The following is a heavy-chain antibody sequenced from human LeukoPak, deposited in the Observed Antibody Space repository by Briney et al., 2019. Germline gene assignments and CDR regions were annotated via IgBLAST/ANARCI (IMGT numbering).Heavy chain of an antibody. Sequence: PSETLSLTCTVSGGSISNYYWSWIRQPAGKRLEWLGRIYSRGSTNYNPFLESRVTVSVDTSKNQFSLKLSSVTAADTAVYYCAREHMIRGVIDRWGQGALVTVSS. CDR1: GGSISNYY. CDR3: AREHMIRGVIDR. CDR2: IYSRGST. V-gene: IGHV4-4*07. D-gene: IGHD3-10*01. J-gene: IGHJ4*02.